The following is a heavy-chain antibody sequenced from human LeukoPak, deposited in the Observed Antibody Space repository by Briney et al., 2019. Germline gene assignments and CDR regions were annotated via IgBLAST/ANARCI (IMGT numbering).Heavy chain of an antibody. V-gene: IGHV3-23*01. CDR1: GFTFGTYA. D-gene: IGHD6-6*01. CDR2: ISGSGGST. CDR3: AKGGDYSTSSELDF. Sequence: GGSLRLSCAASGFTFGTYAMTWVRQAPGKGLEWVSAISGSGGSTYYADSVKGRFTISRDNSKNTLFLQMNSLRPDDTAVYYCAKGGDYSTSSELDFWDQGTLATVSS. J-gene: IGHJ4*02.